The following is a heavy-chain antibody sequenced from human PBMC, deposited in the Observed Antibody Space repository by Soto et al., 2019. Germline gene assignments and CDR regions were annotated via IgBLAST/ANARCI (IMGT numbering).Heavy chain of an antibody. Sequence: PGGSLRLSCAASGFTFSSYGMHWVRQAPGKGLEWVAVISYDGSNKYYADSVKGRFTISRDNSKNTLYLQMNSLRAEDTAVYYCAKDRKAMVYYFDYWGQGTLVTVSS. CDR1: GFTFSSYG. D-gene: IGHD5-18*01. CDR2: ISYDGSNK. V-gene: IGHV3-30*18. J-gene: IGHJ4*02. CDR3: AKDRKAMVYYFDY.